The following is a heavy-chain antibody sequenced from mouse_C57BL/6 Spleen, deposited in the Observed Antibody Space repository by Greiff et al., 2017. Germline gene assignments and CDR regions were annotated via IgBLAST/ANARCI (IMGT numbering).Heavy chain of an antibody. CDR2: IRNKANGYTT. Sequence: EVMLVESGGGLVQPGGSLSLSCAASGFTFTDYYMSWVRQPPGKALEWLGFIRNKANGYTTEYSASVTGRFTISRDNSQSILYLQMNALRAEDSATYFCARGGVSDAMDYWGQGTSVTVSS. J-gene: IGHJ4*01. CDR1: GFTFTDYY. CDR3: ARGGVSDAMDY. V-gene: IGHV7-3*01.